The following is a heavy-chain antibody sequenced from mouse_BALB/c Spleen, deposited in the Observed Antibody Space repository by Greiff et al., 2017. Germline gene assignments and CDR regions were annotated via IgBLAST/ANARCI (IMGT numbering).Heavy chain of an antibody. V-gene: IGHV2-9*02. D-gene: IGHD2-10*02. CDR3: ARAGRYGTYVVFAY. CDR1: GFSLTSYG. J-gene: IGHJ3*01. CDR2: IWAGGST. Sequence: QVQLQQSGPGLVAPSQSLSITCTVSGFSLTSYGVHWVRQPPGKGLEWLGVIWAGGSTNYNSALMSRLSISKDNSKSQVFLKMNSLQTDDTAMYYCARAGRYGTYVVFAYWGQGTLVTVSA.